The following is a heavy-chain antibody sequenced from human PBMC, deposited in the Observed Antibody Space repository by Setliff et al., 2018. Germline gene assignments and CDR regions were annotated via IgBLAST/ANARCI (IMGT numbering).Heavy chain of an antibody. V-gene: IGHV4-4*02. J-gene: IGHJ4*02. D-gene: IGHD3-3*01. CDR2: IYHSGST. Sequence: ASETLSLTCAVSGGSISSSNWWSWVRQPPGKGLEWIGEIYHSGSTNYNPSLKSRVTISVDKSKNQFSLKLSSVTAADTAAYYCARVPNFWSGYSDYWGQGTLVTVSS. CDR3: ARVPNFWSGYSDY. CDR1: GGSISSSNW.